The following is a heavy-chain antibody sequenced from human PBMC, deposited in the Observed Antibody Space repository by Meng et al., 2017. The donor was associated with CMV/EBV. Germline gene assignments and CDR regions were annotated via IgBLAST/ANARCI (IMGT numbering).Heavy chain of an antibody. D-gene: IGHD3-22*01. CDR3: ARDDYYDSSGYYSSYYYGMDV. CDR2: ISSSSSTI. CDR1: GFTFSSYS. V-gene: IGHV3-48*04. J-gene: IGHJ6*02. Sequence: GGSLRLSCAASGFTFSSYSMNWVRQAPGKGLEWVSYISSSSSTIYYADSVKGRFTISRDNAKNSLYLQMNSLRAEDTALYYCARDDYYDSSGYYSSYYYGMDVWGQGTTVTVSS.